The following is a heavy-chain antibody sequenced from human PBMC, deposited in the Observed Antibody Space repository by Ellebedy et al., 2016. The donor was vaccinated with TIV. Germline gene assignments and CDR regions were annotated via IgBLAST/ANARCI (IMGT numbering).Heavy chain of an antibody. CDR1: GGSVSSGSYY. CDR3: ARDGKGDRTAPFKMNAFDI. J-gene: IGHJ3*02. D-gene: IGHD1-1*01. CDR2: IYYSGST. Sequence: SETLSLXCTVSGGSVSSGSYYWSWIRQPPGKGLEWIGYIYYSGSTNYNPSLKSRVTISVDTSKNQFSLKLSSVTAADTAVYYCARDGKGDRTAPFKMNAFDIWGQGTMVTVSS. V-gene: IGHV4-61*01.